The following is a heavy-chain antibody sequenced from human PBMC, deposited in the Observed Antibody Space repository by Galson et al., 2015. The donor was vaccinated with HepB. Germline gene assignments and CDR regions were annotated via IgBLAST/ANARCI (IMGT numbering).Heavy chain of an antibody. CDR1: GYTFTSYY. Sequence: SVKVSCKASGYTFTSYYMRWVRQAPGQGLEWMGIINPSGGSTSYAQKFQGRVTMTRDTSTSTVYMELSSLRSEDTAVYYCAREGCSGGSCYPIHYYGMDVWGQGTTVTVSS. J-gene: IGHJ6*02. V-gene: IGHV1-46*01. CDR3: AREGCSGGSCYPIHYYGMDV. D-gene: IGHD2-15*01. CDR2: INPSGGST.